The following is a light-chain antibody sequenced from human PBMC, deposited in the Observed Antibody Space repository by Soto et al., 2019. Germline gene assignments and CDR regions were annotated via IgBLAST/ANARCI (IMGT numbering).Light chain of an antibody. Sequence: DIVRTQTPDCLAVALGDRATISCKSSQSVFYSSNNRNYLACDQQKPGQPPKLLFYCASTRESGVPDRFSGSGSETVFNINISSLLAEYGAVFYCQQYYGDTPGMTFGRGTRLEIK. J-gene: IGKJ5*01. CDR1: QSVFYSSNNRNY. CDR3: QQYYGDTPGMT. CDR2: CAS. V-gene: IGKV4-1*01.